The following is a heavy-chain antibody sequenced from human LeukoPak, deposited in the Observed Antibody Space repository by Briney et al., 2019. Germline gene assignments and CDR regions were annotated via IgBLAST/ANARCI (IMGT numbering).Heavy chain of an antibody. J-gene: IGHJ4*02. D-gene: IGHD3-22*01. CDR1: GGSISSSSYY. CDR3: ARRGGYYDSSGYYDPPIDY. V-gene: IGHV4-39*01. CDR2: NYYSGST. Sequence: SETLSLTCTVSGGSISSSSYYWGWIRQPPGKGLEWIGSNYYSGSTYYNPSLKRRVTISVNTSKNQFSLKLSSVTAADTAVYYCARRGGYYDSSGYYDPPIDYWGQGTLVTVSS.